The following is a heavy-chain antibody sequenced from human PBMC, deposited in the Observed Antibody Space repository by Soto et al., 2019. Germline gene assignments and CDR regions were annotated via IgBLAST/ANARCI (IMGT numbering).Heavy chain of an antibody. CDR1: GGSISRYY. Sequence: QVQLQESGPGLVKPSETLSLTCTVSGGSISRYYWSWIRQPPGKGLEWIGYMYNTGSTGYNPSFKSRVTISVDTSKNQFSLKMNSVTAADTAVYYCARDLWGYCGTACYPLDVWGQGTTVTVSS. J-gene: IGHJ6*02. D-gene: IGHD2-21*02. CDR3: ARDLWGYCGTACYPLDV. CDR2: MYNTGST. V-gene: IGHV4-59*01.